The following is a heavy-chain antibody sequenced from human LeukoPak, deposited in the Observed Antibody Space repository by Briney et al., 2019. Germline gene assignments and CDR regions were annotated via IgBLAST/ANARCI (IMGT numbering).Heavy chain of an antibody. D-gene: IGHD3-9*01. CDR1: GFTFSDYY. J-gene: IGHJ4*02. CDR3: ARGDDISPGRVLDY. CDR2: ITGSGRTI. V-gene: IGHV3-11*01. Sequence: GGSLRLSCAASGFTFSDYYMSWIRQAPGKGLEWLSYITGSGRTIYYADSVKGRFTISRDNAKNSLYLQMNSLRAEDTAVYYCARGDDISPGRVLDYWGRGTLVTVSS.